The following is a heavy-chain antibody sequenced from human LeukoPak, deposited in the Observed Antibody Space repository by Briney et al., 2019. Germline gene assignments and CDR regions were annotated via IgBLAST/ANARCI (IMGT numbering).Heavy chain of an antibody. Sequence: PSQTLSLTCTVSGGSISSGSYYWSWIRQPAGKGLEWIGRIYTCGSTNYNPSLKSRVTISVDTSKNQFSLKLSSVTAADTAVYYCARAEIAAAGTAFDIWGQGTMVTVSS. J-gene: IGHJ3*02. CDR1: GGSISSGSYY. CDR2: IYTCGST. D-gene: IGHD6-13*01. V-gene: IGHV4-61*02. CDR3: ARAEIAAAGTAFDI.